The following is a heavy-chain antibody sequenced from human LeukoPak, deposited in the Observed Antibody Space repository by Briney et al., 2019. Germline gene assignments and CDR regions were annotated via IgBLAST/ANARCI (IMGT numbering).Heavy chain of an antibody. CDR2: ISWNSGSI. CDR1: GFTFSSYE. CDR3: AKALAVTTSILDY. Sequence: QPGGSLRLSCAASGFTFSSYEMNWVRQAPGKGLEWVSGISWNSGSIGYADSVKGRFTISRDNAKNSLYLQMNSLRAEDTALYYCAKALAVTTSILDYWGQGTLVTVSS. J-gene: IGHJ4*02. V-gene: IGHV3-9*01. D-gene: IGHD4-17*01.